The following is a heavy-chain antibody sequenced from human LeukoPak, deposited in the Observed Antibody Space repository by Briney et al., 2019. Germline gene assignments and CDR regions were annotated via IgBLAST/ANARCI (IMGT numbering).Heavy chain of an antibody. V-gene: IGHV4-59*02. CDR3: ARYHSSGMDV. CDR2: ISYSARS. CDR1: GGSVSGYY. Sequence: SETLSLPCTVSGGSVSGYYWSWMRQPPGKGLEWIGYISYSARSNYNASLKSRATMSVDTSKNQVSLKLTSVTAADTAVYYCARYHSSGMDVWGQGTTVTVSS. D-gene: IGHD6-19*01. J-gene: IGHJ6*02.